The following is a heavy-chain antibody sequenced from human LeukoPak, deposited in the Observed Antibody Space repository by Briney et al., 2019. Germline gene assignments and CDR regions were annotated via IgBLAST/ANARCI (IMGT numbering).Heavy chain of an antibody. J-gene: IGHJ5*02. D-gene: IGHD3-3*01. CDR1: GFTFSSYG. V-gene: IGHV3-30*02. Sequence: GGSLRLSCAASGFTFSSYGMHWVRQAPGKGLEWVAFIRYDGSNKYYADSVKGRFTISRDNSKNTLYLQMNSLRAEDTAVYYCAKEVDDFWSGSEFDPWGQGTLATVSS. CDR3: AKEVDDFWSGSEFDP. CDR2: IRYDGSNK.